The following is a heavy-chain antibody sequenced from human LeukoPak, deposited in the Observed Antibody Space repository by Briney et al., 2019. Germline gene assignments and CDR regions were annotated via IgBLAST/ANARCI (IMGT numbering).Heavy chain of an antibody. CDR3: AREGITMVRGVITDYYYYYMDV. D-gene: IGHD3-10*01. V-gene: IGHV3-74*01. J-gene: IGHJ6*03. CDR1: GFTFSSYW. CDR2: INSDGSST. Sequence: PGGSLRLSCAASGFTFSSYWMHWVRQAPGKGLVWVSRINSDGSSTSYADSVKGRFTISRDNAKNTLYLQMNSLRAEDTAVYYCAREGITMVRGVITDYYYYYMDVWGKGTTVTISS.